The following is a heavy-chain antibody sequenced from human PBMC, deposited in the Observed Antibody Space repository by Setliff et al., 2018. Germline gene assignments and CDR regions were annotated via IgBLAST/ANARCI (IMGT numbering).Heavy chain of an antibody. V-gene: IGHV1-3*01. J-gene: IGHJ5*02. CDR2: INAANENT. Sequence: ASVKVSCRASGYTFSSYSMHWVRQAPGQRLEWMGWINAANENTQYSKKFQGRLTITRDTSANTAYMELSSLRSEDTALYYCARYNWNTNWFDPWGQGTLVTVSS. D-gene: IGHD1-20*01. CDR3: ARYNWNTNWFDP. CDR1: GYTFSSYS.